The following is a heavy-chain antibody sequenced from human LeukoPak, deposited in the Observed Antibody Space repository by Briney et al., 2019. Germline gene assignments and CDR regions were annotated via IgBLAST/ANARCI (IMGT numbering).Heavy chain of an antibody. CDR1: GGSISSYY. CDR3: ARFPRTGYSSGWYGGYFDY. CDR2: IYYSGST. Sequence: SETLSLTCTVSGGSISSYYWNWIRQPPGKGLEWIGYIYYSGSTDYNPSLKSRVTISVDTSKNQFSLNLSSVTAADTVVYYCARFPRTGYSSGWYGGYFDYWGQGTLVTVSS. V-gene: IGHV4-59*01. D-gene: IGHD6-19*01. J-gene: IGHJ4*02.